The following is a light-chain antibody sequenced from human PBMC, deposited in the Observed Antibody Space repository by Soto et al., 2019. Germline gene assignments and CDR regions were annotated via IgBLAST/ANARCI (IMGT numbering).Light chain of an antibody. Sequence: EVVLTQSPVTLSLSPGXRATLSCRASQSVSNYLAWYQQKPGQAPRLLIYDSSDRATGIPARFSGSGSGTDFTLTITSLEPEDFGVYYCQQSSNWPLTFSGGTKVDIK. CDR3: QQSSNWPLT. CDR1: QSVSNY. J-gene: IGKJ4*01. V-gene: IGKV3-11*01. CDR2: DSS.